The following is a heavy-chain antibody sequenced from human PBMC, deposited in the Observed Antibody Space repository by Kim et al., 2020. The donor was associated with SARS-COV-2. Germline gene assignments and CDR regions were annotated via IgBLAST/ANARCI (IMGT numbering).Heavy chain of an antibody. V-gene: IGHV3-23*01. CDR2: ISGIGGST. CDR1: EFTFGSNA. CDR3: AKRPLGGSFDY. Sequence: GGSLRLSCAVSEFTFGSNAMNWVRQAPGKGLEWVSAISGIGGSTYYADSVKGRFTISRDNSNNTVYLQMNSLRAEDTAVYYCAKRPLGGSFDYWGQGTLATVSS. J-gene: IGHJ4*02. D-gene: IGHD3-16*01.